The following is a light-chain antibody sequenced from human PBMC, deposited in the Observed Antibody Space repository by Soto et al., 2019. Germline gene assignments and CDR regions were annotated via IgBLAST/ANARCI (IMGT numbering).Light chain of an antibody. V-gene: IGKV3-20*01. CDR2: GAS. J-gene: IGKJ3*01. Sequence: EIVLKQSPGTLSLSPGERATLSCRASQSVSSSYLSWYQQKPGQAPRLLIYGASSRATGIPDRFSGSGSGTDFTLTISILEPEDVAVYYCQQYGSSPFTFGPGTKVDIK. CDR1: QSVSSSY. CDR3: QQYGSSPFT.